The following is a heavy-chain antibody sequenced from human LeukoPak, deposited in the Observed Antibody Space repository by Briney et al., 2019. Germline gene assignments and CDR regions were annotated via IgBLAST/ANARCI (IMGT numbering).Heavy chain of an antibody. CDR2: INHSGST. Sequence: SETLSLTCAVYGGSFSGYYWGWIRQPPGKGLEWIGEINHSGSTNYNPSLKSRVTISVDTSKNQFSLKLSSVTAADTAVYYCARGSPSNYDFWSGYFGRYYFDYWGQGTLVTVSS. CDR1: GGSFSGYY. V-gene: IGHV4-34*01. J-gene: IGHJ4*02. D-gene: IGHD3-3*01. CDR3: ARGSPSNYDFWSGYFGRYYFDY.